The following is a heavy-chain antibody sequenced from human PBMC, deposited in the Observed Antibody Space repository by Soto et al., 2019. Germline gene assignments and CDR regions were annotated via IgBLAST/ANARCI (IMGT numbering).Heavy chain of an antibody. CDR1: GYTFTSYA. CDR2: INAGNGNT. V-gene: IGHV1-3*01. D-gene: IGHD3-22*01. J-gene: IGHJ4*02. CDR3: ARDDLDYYDSSGLDY. Sequence: ASVKVSCKASGYTFTSYAMHWVRQAPGQRLEWMGWINAGNGNTKYSQKFQGRVTITRDTSASTAYMELSSLRSEDTAVYYCARDDLDYYDSSGLDYWGQGTLVTVSS.